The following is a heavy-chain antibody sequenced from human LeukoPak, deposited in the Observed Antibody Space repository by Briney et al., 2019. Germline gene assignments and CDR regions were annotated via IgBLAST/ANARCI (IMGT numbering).Heavy chain of an antibody. J-gene: IGHJ5*02. Sequence: SETLSLTCAVSGGSISRGGYSWIWIRQPPGKGLEGIGYIYHSGSTYYNPSLKSRVTISVDRSKNQFSLKLSSVTAADTAVYYCARYYGDYRNWFDPWGQGTLVTVSS. D-gene: IGHD4-17*01. CDR2: IYHSGST. CDR3: ARYYGDYRNWFDP. V-gene: IGHV4-30-2*01. CDR1: GGSISRGGYS.